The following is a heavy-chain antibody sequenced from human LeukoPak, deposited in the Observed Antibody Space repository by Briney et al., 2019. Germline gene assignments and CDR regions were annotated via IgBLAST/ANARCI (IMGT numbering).Heavy chain of an antibody. CDR1: GFTSSSYA. J-gene: IGHJ4*02. D-gene: IGHD3-9*01. CDR2: IKQDGSEK. CDR3: AREVRYFALGDY. Sequence: GGSLRLSCAASGFTSSSYAMHWVRQAPGKGLEWVANIKQDGSEKYYVDYVKGRFTISRDNAKNSLYLQMNSLRAEDTAVYYCAREVRYFALGDYWGQGTLVTVSS. V-gene: IGHV3-7*01.